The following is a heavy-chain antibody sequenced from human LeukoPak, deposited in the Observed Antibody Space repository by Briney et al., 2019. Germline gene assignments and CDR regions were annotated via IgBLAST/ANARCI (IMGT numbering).Heavy chain of an antibody. D-gene: IGHD3-9*01. V-gene: IGHV1-2*06. CDR1: GYTFTGYY. Sequence: ASVKVSCKASGYTFTGYYMHWVRQAPGQGLEWMGRINPNSGGTNYAQEFQGRVTMTRDTSISTAYMELSRLRSDDTAVYYCAGVGGILTGYYSWGQGTLVTVSS. J-gene: IGHJ5*02. CDR2: INPNSGGT. CDR3: AGVGGILTGYYS.